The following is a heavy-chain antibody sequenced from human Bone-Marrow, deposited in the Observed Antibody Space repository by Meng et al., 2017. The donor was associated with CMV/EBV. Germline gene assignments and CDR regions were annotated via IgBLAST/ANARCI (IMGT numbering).Heavy chain of an antibody. V-gene: IGHV1-18*01. CDR2: ISAYNGNT. CDR1: GYTFTPYG. Sequence: SGYTFTPYGISWVRQAPGQRLDWMGWISAYNGNTNYAQKFQGRVTMTTDTSTNTAYMELWSLRSDDTAVYYCARDTIAARPGWFDPWGQGTLVTVSS. CDR3: ARDTIAARPGWFDP. D-gene: IGHD6-6*01. J-gene: IGHJ5*02.